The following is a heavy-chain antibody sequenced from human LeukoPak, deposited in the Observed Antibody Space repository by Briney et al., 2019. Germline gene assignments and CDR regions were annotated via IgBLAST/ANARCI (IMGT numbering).Heavy chain of an antibody. CDR2: ISGTGGST. CDR3: AKGLSSGDYGLHY. Sequence: PGGSLRLSCAASGLTFSSYAMNWVRRAPGKGLEWVSTISGTGGSTYYADSVKGRFTISRDTSKNTLYLQMNSLRAEDTAVYYCAKGLSSGDYGLHYWGQGTLVTVSS. V-gene: IGHV3-23*01. D-gene: IGHD4-17*01. CDR1: GLTFSSYA. J-gene: IGHJ4*02.